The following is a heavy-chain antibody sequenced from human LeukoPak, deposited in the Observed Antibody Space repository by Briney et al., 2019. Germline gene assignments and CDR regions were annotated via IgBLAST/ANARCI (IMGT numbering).Heavy chain of an antibody. Sequence: GGSLRLSCAASGFTFSSYAMSWVRQAPGKGLGWVSAISGSGGSTYYADSVKGRFTISRDNSKNTLYLQMNSLRAEDTAVYYCAKFPSRYCSSTSCQTSWFDPWGQGTLVTVSS. J-gene: IGHJ5*02. D-gene: IGHD2-2*01. V-gene: IGHV3-23*01. CDR1: GFTFSSYA. CDR3: AKFPSRYCSSTSCQTSWFDP. CDR2: ISGSGGST.